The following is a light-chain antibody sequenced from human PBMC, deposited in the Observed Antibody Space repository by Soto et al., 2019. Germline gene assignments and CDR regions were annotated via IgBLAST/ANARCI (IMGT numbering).Light chain of an antibody. CDR3: QQYGSSPLIT. CDR2: GAS. CDR1: QTISSSF. V-gene: IGKV3-20*01. J-gene: IGKJ4*01. Sequence: EIVLTQSPGTLSLSPGERAALSCRASQTISSSFLAWYQQKPGQAPRLLIYGASTRATGIPDRFSGSGSGTDFTLTISRLEPEDCAVYYCQQYGSSPLITFGGGTKVEI.